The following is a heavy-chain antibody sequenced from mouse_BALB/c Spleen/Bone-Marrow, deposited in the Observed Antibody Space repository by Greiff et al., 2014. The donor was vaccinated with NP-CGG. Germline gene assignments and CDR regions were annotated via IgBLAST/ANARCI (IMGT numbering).Heavy chain of an antibody. CDR2: IWAGGST. D-gene: IGHD1-2*01. V-gene: IGHV2-9*02. Sequence: VQGVESGPGLVAPSQSLSITCTVSGFSLTSYGVHWVRQPPGKGLEWLGVIWAGGSTNYNSALMARLSISKDNSKSQVFLKMNSLQTDDTAMYYCARGSTTATFAYWGQGTLVTVSA. CDR1: GFSLTSYG. J-gene: IGHJ3*01. CDR3: ARGSTTATFAY.